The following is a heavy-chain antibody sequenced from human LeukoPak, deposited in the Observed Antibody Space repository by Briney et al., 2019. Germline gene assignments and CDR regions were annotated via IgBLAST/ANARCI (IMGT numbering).Heavy chain of an antibody. D-gene: IGHD2-15*01. V-gene: IGHV1-69-2*01. CDR2: VDPQQGET. CDR1: TYTFGYYY. J-gene: IGHJ3*02. Sequence: GAAVTVSFTSSTYTFGYYYMHWVSQAPGKGQEWVGRVDPQQGETIYEYKFQGRGAIITDTYDDTASMELRRQTSDDTAVYYCTTQFCSGGSCYQDSFHIWGQGAMVTVSS. CDR3: TTQFCSGGSCYQDSFHI.